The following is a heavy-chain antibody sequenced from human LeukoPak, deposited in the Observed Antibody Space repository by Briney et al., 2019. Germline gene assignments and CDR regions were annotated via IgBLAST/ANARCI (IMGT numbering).Heavy chain of an antibody. D-gene: IGHD6-19*01. CDR1: ESSFSAYY. Sequence: PSETLSLTCAVSESSFSAYYWNWIRQPPRKGQERVWEINYYGSTKYTPTLEASSTISIDTATNQISLTLTSMTAADTAVYYFSRGFPPRSGLRGSHAFDVWGQGTMVTVSS. CDR2: INYYGST. CDR3: SRGFPPRSGLRGSHAFDV. V-gene: IGHV4-34*01. J-gene: IGHJ3*01.